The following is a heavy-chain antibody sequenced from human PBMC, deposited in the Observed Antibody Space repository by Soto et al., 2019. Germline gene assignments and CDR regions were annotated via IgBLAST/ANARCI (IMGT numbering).Heavy chain of an antibody. V-gene: IGHV3-33*01. D-gene: IGHD4-4*01. Sequence: PGGSLRLSCAASGFTFSSYGMHWVRQAPGKGLEWVAVIWYDGSNKYYADSVKGRFTISRDNSKNTLYLQMNSLRAEDTAVYYCARASNYVDYYYGMDVWGKGTTVTVSS. J-gene: IGHJ6*04. CDR2: IWYDGSNK. CDR3: ARASNYVDYYYGMDV. CDR1: GFTFSSYG.